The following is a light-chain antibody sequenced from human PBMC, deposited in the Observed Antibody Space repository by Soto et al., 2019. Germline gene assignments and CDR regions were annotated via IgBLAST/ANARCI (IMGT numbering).Light chain of an antibody. CDR3: QQYYSAPYT. CDR2: WAS. Sequence: DMVMTQSPDSLAVSLGERATINCKSSRSVLHSSNNQNYLAWYQQKPRQSPKLLIYWASTRESGVPDRFSGSGSGTDFTLTINDLQAEDVAVYYCQQYYSAPYTFGQGSQVEIK. V-gene: IGKV4-1*01. J-gene: IGKJ2*01. CDR1: RSVLHSSNNQNY.